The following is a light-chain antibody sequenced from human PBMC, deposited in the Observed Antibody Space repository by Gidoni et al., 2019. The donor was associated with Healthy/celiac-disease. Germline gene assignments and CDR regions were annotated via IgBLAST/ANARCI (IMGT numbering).Light chain of an antibody. CDR2: DAS. CDR3: QQRNNWPRT. V-gene: IGKV3-11*01. J-gene: IGKJ4*01. Sequence: PPPLSLSPVERATLPCRASESGSSYLAWYQQKPGQPPRLLIYDASNRATGIPARFSGSGSGTDFTLTISRVQPEDFAVYYCQQRNNWPRTFGGGTKVEIK. CDR1: ESGSSY.